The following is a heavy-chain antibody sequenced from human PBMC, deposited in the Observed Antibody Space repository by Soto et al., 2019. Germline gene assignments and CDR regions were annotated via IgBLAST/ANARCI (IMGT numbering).Heavy chain of an antibody. J-gene: IGHJ5*02. CDR1: GGSISSGGYY. Sequence: PSETLSLTCTVSGGSISSGGYYWSWIRQHPGKGLEWIGYIYYSGSTYYNPSLKSRVTISVDTSKNQFSLKLSSVTAADTAVYYCASLLITMVRGEPYNWFDPWGQGTLVTVSS. CDR2: IYYSGST. D-gene: IGHD3-10*01. V-gene: IGHV4-31*02. CDR3: ASLLITMVRGEPYNWFDP.